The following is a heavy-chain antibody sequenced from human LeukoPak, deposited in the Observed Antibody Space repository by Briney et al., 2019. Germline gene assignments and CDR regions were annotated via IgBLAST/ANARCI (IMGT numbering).Heavy chain of an antibody. CDR3: ASRYGQFDY. D-gene: IGHD5-18*01. CDR1: GGSFSGYY. J-gene: IGHJ4*02. Sequence: SETLSLTCAFYGGSFSGYYWSWIRQPPGKGLEWIGEINHSGSTNYHPSLKSRVTISVDTSKNQFSLKLSSVTAADTAVYYCASRYGQFDYWGQGTLVTVSS. V-gene: IGHV4-34*01. CDR2: INHSGST.